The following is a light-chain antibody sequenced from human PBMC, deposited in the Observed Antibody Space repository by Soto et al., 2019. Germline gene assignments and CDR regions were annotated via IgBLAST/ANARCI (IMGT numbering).Light chain of an antibody. CDR2: HAS. CDR1: QSVTRS. V-gene: IGKV3-15*01. CDR3: QQYHDWPPIT. Sequence: EIVLTQSPVTVSVSPGESVNLSCRASQSVTRSLAWHQQIPGQAPRLLVYHASVRATGIPARFTGSGSGTEFSLTISNLQSEDFAIYFCQQYHDWPPITFGQGTRLEIK. J-gene: IGKJ5*01.